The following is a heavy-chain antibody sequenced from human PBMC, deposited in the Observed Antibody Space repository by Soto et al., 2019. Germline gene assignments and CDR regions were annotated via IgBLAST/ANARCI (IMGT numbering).Heavy chain of an antibody. D-gene: IGHD6-13*01. CDR1: GGSFSGLY. V-gene: IGHV4-34*01. CDR2: LNHSGST. Sequence: PSETLSLTCTLSGGSFSGLYWSWIRQPPGKGLEWIGELNHSGSTNYNPSLKSRVTISVDTSKNQFSLKLSSVTATDTAVYFCARVGALGSSSCFDYWGQGTLVTVSS. CDR3: ARVGALGSSSCFDY. J-gene: IGHJ4*02.